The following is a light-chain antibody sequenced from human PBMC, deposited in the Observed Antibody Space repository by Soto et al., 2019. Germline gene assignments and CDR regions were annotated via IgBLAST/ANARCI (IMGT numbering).Light chain of an antibody. Sequence: QAVLTQPAPLSGSPGQSITISCMGTSRDVGVYTYVSWYQQHPGKAPKLMIYDVSNRPSGVSNRFSGSKSGNTASLTISGLQAEDEADYYCSSFKVFGTGTKVTVL. V-gene: IGLV2-14*03. CDR1: SRDVGVYTY. CDR3: SSFKV. CDR2: DVS. J-gene: IGLJ1*01.